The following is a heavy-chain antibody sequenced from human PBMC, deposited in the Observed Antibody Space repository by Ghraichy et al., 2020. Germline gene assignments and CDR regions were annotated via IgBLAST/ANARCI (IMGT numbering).Heavy chain of an antibody. J-gene: IGHJ4*02. V-gene: IGHV3-15*01. D-gene: IGHD1-26*01. CDR2: IISNSDGGTI. Sequence: GGSLRLSCVDSGFTFRGAYMTWVRQAPGKGLEWIGRIISNSDGGTIEYAAPVKGRFIISRDDSKNTLYLQMNSLKIEDTAVYYCMGHLDYWGQGTLVTVSS. CDR1: GFTFRGAY. CDR3: MGHLDY.